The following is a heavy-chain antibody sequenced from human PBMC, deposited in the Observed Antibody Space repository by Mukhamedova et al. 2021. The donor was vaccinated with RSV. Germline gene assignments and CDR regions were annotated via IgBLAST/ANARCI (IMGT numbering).Heavy chain of an antibody. CDR3: ARIVIIMDRGVDYYGMDV. J-gene: IGHJ6*02. V-gene: IGHV3-72*01. D-gene: IGHD3-10*01. CDR2: ARNKANGYTS. Sequence: DWVRQAPGKGLEWVGRARNKANGYTSEYAASVKGRFAISRDDSKNSLYLQMNSLKTEDTAVYYCARIVIIMDRGVDYYGMDVWGQ.